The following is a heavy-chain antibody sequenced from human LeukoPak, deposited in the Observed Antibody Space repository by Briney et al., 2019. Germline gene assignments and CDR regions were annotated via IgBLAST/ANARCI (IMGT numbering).Heavy chain of an antibody. V-gene: IGHV3-23*01. D-gene: IGHD2-2*01. CDR1: GFTFSSYA. CDR3: AKVWGGCSSTSCYGPDY. CDR2: ISGSGGST. J-gene: IGHJ4*02. Sequence: GGSLRLSCAASGFTFSSYAMSWVRQAPGKGLEWVSAISGSGGSTYYADSVKGRFTISRDNSKNTLYLQMNSLRAEDTAVYYCAKVWGGCSSTSCYGPDYWGQGTLVTVSS.